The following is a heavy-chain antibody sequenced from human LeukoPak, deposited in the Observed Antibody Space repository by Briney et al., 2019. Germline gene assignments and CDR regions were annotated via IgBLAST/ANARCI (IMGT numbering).Heavy chain of an antibody. Sequence: PSETLSLTCTVSGYSISSGYYWGWIRQSPGKGLEWIGSIYHAGSTFHNPSLKSRVTISVDTSKNQFSLKVNSVTAADTAVYYCARVLRALDYWGQGTLVTVSS. CDR2: IYHAGST. D-gene: IGHD2-15*01. CDR1: GYSISSGYY. CDR3: ARVLRALDY. J-gene: IGHJ4*02. V-gene: IGHV4-38-2*02.